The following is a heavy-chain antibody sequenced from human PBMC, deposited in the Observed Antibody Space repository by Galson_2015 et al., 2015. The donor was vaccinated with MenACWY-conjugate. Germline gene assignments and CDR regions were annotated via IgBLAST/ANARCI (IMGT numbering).Heavy chain of an antibody. D-gene: IGHD2-8*01. V-gene: IGHV3-23*01. CDR3: AKKKARAGVGAFDI. Sequence: SLRLSCAATEFTFSSYAMSWVRQAPGKGLQWVSAITGSGDGTYYADSVKGRFTISRDNSKNTVFLQTNTLGADDTAIYYCAKKKARAGVGAFDIWGQGTTVTVSS. J-gene: IGHJ3*02. CDR1: EFTFSSYA. CDR2: ITGSGDGT.